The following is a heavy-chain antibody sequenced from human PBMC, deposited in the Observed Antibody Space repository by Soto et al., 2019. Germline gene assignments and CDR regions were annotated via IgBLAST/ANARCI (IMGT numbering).Heavy chain of an antibody. D-gene: IGHD3-22*01. J-gene: IGHJ6*02. CDR2: LSHDASNK. CDR3: AKEYYYDSRGYNYYYYAMDV. V-gene: IGHV3-30*18. Sequence: QVHLVESGGGVVQPGRSLRLSCAASGFPFGGYGMHWVRQAPGKGLEWLAVLSHDASNKYYADSVKDRFTISRDNSKNPLYLEMHSLRPEDTAVYYCAKEYYYDSRGYNYYYYAMDVWGQGTTVTVSS. CDR1: GFPFGGYG.